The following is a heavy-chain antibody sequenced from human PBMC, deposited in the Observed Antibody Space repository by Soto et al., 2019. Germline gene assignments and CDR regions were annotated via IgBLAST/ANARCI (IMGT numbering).Heavy chain of an antibody. CDR1: GFTFNNYA. CDR2: ISGSGDSA. V-gene: IGHV3-23*01. J-gene: IGHJ4*02. Sequence: EVQLLESGGGLVQPGGSLRLSCAASGFTFNNYAMNWVRQAPGEGLEWVSAISGSGDSAYYADSVKGRFTISRDNSKNTLYLQMDSLRVEDTALFYCAKGSGSDDRRYWGQGTLVTVSS. CDR3: AKGSGSDDRRY. D-gene: IGHD3-10*01.